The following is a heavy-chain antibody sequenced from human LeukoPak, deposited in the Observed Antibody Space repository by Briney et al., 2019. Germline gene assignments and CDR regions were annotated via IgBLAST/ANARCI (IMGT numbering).Heavy chain of an antibody. Sequence: TGRSLRLSCAASGFTFSSYSMIWVRQAPGKGLEWVSYISGSSSPIYYADSVKGRFTTSRDNANKSLYLQMDSLRDEDTAFYYCARVAYDILTGQNGYYFDDWGQGTLVTVSS. CDR2: ISGSSSPI. V-gene: IGHV3-48*02. D-gene: IGHD3-9*01. J-gene: IGHJ4*02. CDR3: ARVAYDILTGQNGYYFDD. CDR1: GFTFSSYS.